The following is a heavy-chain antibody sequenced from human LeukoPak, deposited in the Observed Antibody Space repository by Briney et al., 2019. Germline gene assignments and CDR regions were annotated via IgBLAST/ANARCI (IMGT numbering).Heavy chain of an antibody. V-gene: IGHV3-21*01. CDR2: ISSSSSYI. CDR3: ARRNLGYCSSTSCYRGEYYYYMDV. D-gene: IGHD2-2*02. CDR1: GFTFSSYS. Sequence: PGGSLRLSCAASGFTFSSYSMNWVRQAPGKGLEGVSSISSSSSYIYYADSVKGRFTISRDNAKNSLYLQMNSLRAEDTAVYYCARRNLGYCSSTSCYRGEYYYYMDVWGKGTTVTVSS. J-gene: IGHJ6*03.